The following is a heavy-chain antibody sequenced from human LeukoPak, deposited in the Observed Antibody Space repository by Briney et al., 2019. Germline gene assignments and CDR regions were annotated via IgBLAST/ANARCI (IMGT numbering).Heavy chain of an antibody. V-gene: IGHV4-38-2*02. J-gene: IGHJ4*02. D-gene: IGHD6-19*01. Sequence: SETLSLTCTVSGYSISSGYYWGWIRQPPGKGLEWIGSIYHSGSTYYNPSLKSRVTISVDTSKNQFSLKLSSVTAADTAVYYCARRVVAGTLGDWGQGTLVTVSS. CDR2: IYHSGST. CDR3: ARRVVAGTLGD. CDR1: GYSISSGYY.